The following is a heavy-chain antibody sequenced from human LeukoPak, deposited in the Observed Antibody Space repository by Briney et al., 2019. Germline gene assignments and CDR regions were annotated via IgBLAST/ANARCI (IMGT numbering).Heavy chain of an antibody. CDR1: GFTFSSYS. Sequence: GGSLRLSCAASGFTFSSYSMNWVRQASGKGLEWVSSISSSSSYIYYADSVEGRFTISRDNAQNSLYLQMNSLRAEDTAVYYCARTPPAFDIWGQGTMVTVSS. CDR3: ARTPPAFDI. CDR2: ISSSSSYI. V-gene: IGHV3-21*01. J-gene: IGHJ3*02.